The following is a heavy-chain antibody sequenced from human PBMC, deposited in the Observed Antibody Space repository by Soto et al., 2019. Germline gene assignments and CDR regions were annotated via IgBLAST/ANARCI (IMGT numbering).Heavy chain of an antibody. CDR1: GFIFSNYA. Sequence: GGSLRLSCVASGFIFSNYAMGWVRQAPGKGLEWVSVISGGSSTINYADSVKGRFTVSRDNSKNTLYLQMTRLRAEDTAIYYCAKSEVTTGWRQYFDYWGLRTLVTVSS. CDR2: ISGGSSTI. D-gene: IGHD4-17*01. J-gene: IGHJ4*02. V-gene: IGHV3-23*01. CDR3: AKSEVTTGWRQYFDY.